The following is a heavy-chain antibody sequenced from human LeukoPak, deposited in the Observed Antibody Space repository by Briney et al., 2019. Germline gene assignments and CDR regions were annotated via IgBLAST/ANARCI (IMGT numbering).Heavy chain of an antibody. Sequence: SETLSLTCTVSGGSISSYYWSWIRQPAGKGLEWIGRIYTSGSTNYNPSLKSRVTMSVDTSKDQFSLKLSSVTAADTAVYYCAREREYCSGGSCYPGNWFDPWGQGTLVTVSS. CDR3: AREREYCSGGSCYPGNWFDP. J-gene: IGHJ5*02. CDR2: IYTSGST. D-gene: IGHD2-15*01. CDR1: GGSISSYY. V-gene: IGHV4-4*07.